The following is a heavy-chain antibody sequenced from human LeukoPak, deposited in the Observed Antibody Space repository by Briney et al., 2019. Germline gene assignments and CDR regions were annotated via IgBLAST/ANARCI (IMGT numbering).Heavy chain of an antibody. CDR2: INHSGST. CDR1: GGSFSGYY. V-gene: IGHV4-34*01. D-gene: IGHD6-13*01. Sequence: SETLSLTCAVYGGSFSGYYWSWIRQPPGKGLEWIGEINHSGSTNYNPSLKSRVTISVDTSKNQFSLKLSSVTAADTAVYYCARMRRLAAAGTRWVFGYWGQGTLVTVSS. CDR3: ARMRRLAAAGTRWVFGY. J-gene: IGHJ4*02.